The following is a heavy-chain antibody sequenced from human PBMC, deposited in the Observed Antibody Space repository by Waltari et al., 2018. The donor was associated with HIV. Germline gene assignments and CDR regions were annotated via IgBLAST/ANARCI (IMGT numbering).Heavy chain of an antibody. J-gene: IGHJ4*02. V-gene: IGHV4-34*01. Sequence: QVQLQQWGAGLLKPSETLSLTCAVYGGSFSGYYWSWIRQPPGKGLEWIGEINHSGSTNYNPSLKSRVTISVDTSKNQFSLKLSSVTAADTAVYYCAGTLPVDTAMPFDYWGQGTLVTVSS. D-gene: IGHD5-18*01. CDR2: INHSGST. CDR3: AGTLPVDTAMPFDY. CDR1: GGSFSGYY.